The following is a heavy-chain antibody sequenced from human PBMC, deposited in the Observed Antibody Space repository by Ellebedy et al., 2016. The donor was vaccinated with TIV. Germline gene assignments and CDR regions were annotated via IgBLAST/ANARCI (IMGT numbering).Heavy chain of an antibody. J-gene: IGHJ4*02. V-gene: IGHV2-70*11. CDR3: ARIYDYGGNSGFDY. D-gene: IGHD4-23*01. Sequence: SGPTLVKPTQTLTLTCTFSGFSLSTSGMCVSWIRQPPGKALEWLARIDWDDDKYYSTSLKTRLTISKDTSKNQVVLTMTNMDPVDTATYYCARIYDYGGNSGFDYWGQGTLVTVSS. CDR1: GFSLSTSGMC. CDR2: IDWDDDK.